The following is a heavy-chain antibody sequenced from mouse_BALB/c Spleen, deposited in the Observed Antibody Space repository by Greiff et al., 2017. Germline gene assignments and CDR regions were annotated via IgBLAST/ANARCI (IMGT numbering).Heavy chain of an antibody. CDR2: IDPENGNT. CDR3: ASYGNFAY. J-gene: IGHJ3*01. Sequence: EVKLMESGAELVRPGALVKLSCKASGFNIKDYYMHWVKQRPEQGLEWIGWIDPENGNTIYDPKFQGKASITADTSSNTAYLQLSSLTSEDTAVYYCASYGNFAYWGQGTLVTVSA. V-gene: IGHV14-1*02. D-gene: IGHD2-10*02. CDR1: GFNIKDYY.